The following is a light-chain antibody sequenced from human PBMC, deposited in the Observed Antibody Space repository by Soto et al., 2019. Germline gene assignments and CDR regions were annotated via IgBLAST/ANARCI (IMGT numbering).Light chain of an antibody. Sequence: DIQMTQSPSVVSASVGDTVTVTCRASQGITTFLAWFRQRPGRVPERLIYGASSLQSGVPSRFSGRGSGTEFTLTISSLQHEDFGLYYCLQHNSYQYTFGPGTKVDIK. CDR1: QGITTF. CDR2: GAS. CDR3: LQHNSYQYT. J-gene: IGKJ2*01. V-gene: IGKV1-17*03.